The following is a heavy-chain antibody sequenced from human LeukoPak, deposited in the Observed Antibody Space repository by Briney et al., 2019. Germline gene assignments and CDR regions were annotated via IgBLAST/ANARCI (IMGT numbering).Heavy chain of an antibody. D-gene: IGHD2-15*01. Sequence: SGGSLRLSCAASGFTFSSYEMNWVRQAPGKGLEWVSYISSSGSTIYYADSVKGRFTISRDNAKNSLYLQMNSLRAEDTAVYYCARGGVVVVVAAPDDAFDIWGQGTMVTVSS. CDR3: ARGGVVVVVAAPDDAFDI. CDR2: ISSSGSTI. V-gene: IGHV3-48*03. J-gene: IGHJ3*02. CDR1: GFTFSSYE.